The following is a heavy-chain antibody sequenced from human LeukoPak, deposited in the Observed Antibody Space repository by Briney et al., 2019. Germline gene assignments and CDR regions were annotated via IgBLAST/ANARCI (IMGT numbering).Heavy chain of an antibody. CDR2: IIPIFGTA. D-gene: IGHD2-2*02. Sequence: ASVKVSCKASGGTFSSYAISWVRQAPGQGLEWMGGIIPIFGTANYAQKFQGRVTITRNTSISTAYMELSSLRSEDTAVYYCARSHLYCSSTSCYSYYYYYMDVWGKGTTVTVSS. CDR1: GGTFSSYA. J-gene: IGHJ6*03. CDR3: ARSHLYCSSTSCYSYYYYYMDV. V-gene: IGHV1-69*05.